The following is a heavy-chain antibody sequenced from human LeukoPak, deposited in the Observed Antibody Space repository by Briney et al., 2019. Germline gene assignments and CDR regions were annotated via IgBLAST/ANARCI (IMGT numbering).Heavy chain of an antibody. V-gene: IGHV4-59*01. CDR3: ARSNWGFNDAFDI. CDR1: GGSIFSYY. D-gene: IGHD7-27*01. CDR2: FYYTGST. Sequence: SETLSLTCTVSGGSIFSYYWSWIRQPPGKGLEWIGYFYYTGSTNYNPSLKSRVTISVDTSKNQFSLKLSSVTAADTAVYYCARSNWGFNDAFDIWGQGTMVTISS. J-gene: IGHJ3*02.